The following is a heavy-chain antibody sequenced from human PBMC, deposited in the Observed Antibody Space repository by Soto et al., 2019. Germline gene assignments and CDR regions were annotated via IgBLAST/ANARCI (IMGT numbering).Heavy chain of an antibody. D-gene: IGHD6-13*01. J-gene: IGHJ4*02. V-gene: IGHV4-34*01. CDR2: INHSGST. CDR3: ARSIAAAQSIDY. Sequence: PSETLSLTCAVYGGSFSGYYWSWIRQPPGKGLEWIGEINHSGSTNYNPSLKSRVTISVDTSKNQFSLKLSSVTAADTAVYYCARSIAAAQSIDYWGQGTLVTVSS. CDR1: GGSFSGYY.